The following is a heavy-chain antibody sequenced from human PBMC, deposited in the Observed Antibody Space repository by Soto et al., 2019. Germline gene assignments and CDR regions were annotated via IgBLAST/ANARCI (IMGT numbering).Heavy chain of an antibody. CDR2: IRGSGGST. CDR3: AKGFGISWQYYLDY. D-gene: IGHD3-10*01. J-gene: IGHJ4*02. V-gene: IGHV3-23*01. Sequence: GGSLRVSCAASGFSFASYSMNWVRQAPGKGLEWVSGIRGSGGSTYYADSVKGRFTISRDNSKNTLHLQLSSLRVEDTAVYYCAKGFGISWQYYLDYWGQGTLVTVSS. CDR1: GFSFASYS.